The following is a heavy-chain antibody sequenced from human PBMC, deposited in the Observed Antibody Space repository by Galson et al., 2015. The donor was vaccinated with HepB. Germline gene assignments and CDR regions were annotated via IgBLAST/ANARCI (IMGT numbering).Heavy chain of an antibody. CDR2: IYSGGNT. J-gene: IGHJ4*02. D-gene: IGHD3-3*01. Sequence: SLRLSCAVSGITVSSNYISWVRQAPGKGLEWVSVIYSGGNTYYADSVKGRFTISRDNSQNTVYLQMNSLRAEDTAVYYCARGRYHYTSYTFDYWGQGTLVTVSS. CDR1: GITVSSNY. CDR3: ARGRYHYTSYTFDY. V-gene: IGHV3-53*01.